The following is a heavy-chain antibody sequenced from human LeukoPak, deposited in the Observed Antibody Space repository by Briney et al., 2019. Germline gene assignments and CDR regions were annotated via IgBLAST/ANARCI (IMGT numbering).Heavy chain of an antibody. V-gene: IGHV3-9*01. Sequence: GGSLRLSCAASGFTFDDYAMHWVRQAPGKGLEWVSGISWNSGSIDYADSVKGRFTISRDNAKNSLYLQMNSLRAEDTALYYCAKGFTLTGYYTRWYFDYWGQGTLVTVSS. CDR3: AKGFTLTGYYTRWYFDY. J-gene: IGHJ4*02. D-gene: IGHD3-9*01. CDR1: GFTFDDYA. CDR2: ISWNSGSI.